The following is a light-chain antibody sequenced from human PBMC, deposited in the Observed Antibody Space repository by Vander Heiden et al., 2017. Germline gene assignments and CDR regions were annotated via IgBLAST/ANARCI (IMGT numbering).Light chain of an antibody. CDR2: KAS. CDR3: QQYYEYPIT. J-gene: IGKJ5*01. CDR1: QTVSSW. Sequence: QMPQSPSTLSASIGERVTITCRASQTVSSWVAWYQQKPGTAPKLLIYKASHLDSGVPSRFSGSESGTEFTLTISSLQPDDFATYYCQQYYEYPITFGQGTRLDI. V-gene: IGKV1-5*03.